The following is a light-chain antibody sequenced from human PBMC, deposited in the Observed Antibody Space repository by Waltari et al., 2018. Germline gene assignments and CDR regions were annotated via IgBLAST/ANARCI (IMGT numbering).Light chain of an antibody. CDR1: QSLLHSNGYNY. V-gene: IGKV2-28*01. CDR2: LGS. CDR3: MGALQTAT. J-gene: IGKJ5*01. Sequence: EIVMTPSPLSLSVTPGEPAYIPCRSSQSLLHSNGYNYLDWYVQKPGQSPQVLIYLGSDRASGVPDRFSSSGSGTDFTLKISRVEAEDVGIYYCMGALQTATFGPGTRLDIK.